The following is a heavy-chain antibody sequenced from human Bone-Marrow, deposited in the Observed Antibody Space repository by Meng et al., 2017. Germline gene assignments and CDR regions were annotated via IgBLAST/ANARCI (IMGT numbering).Heavy chain of an antibody. D-gene: IGHD2-21*01. Sequence: QVQLQESGPGLVKPSQNLSLTCTCPGGSIGSGDYYWSWIRQPPGKGLEWIGYIYNSGSTYYNPSLKSRVTISVDTSKNQFSLKLRFVTAADTAVYYCAREGRSHQVGVSVYWGQGNLVTVSS. CDR2: IYNSGST. CDR3: AREGRSHQVGVSVY. V-gene: IGHV4-30-4*01. CDR1: GGSIGSGDYY. J-gene: IGHJ4*02.